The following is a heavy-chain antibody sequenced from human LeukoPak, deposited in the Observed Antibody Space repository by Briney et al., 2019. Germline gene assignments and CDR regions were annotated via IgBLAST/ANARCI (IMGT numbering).Heavy chain of an antibody. D-gene: IGHD3-16*01. CDR2: INPNSGGT. CDR1: GYSFTDYY. V-gene: IGHV1-2*02. Sequence: ASVKVSCKTSGYSFTDYYMHWVRQAPGQGLEWMGWINPNSGGTSSAQKFQGRVTMTRDTSITTVYMEVSWLTSDDTAIYYCARADRLHGGPYLFGPWGQGTLVTVSS. J-gene: IGHJ5*02. CDR3: ARADRLHGGPYLFGP.